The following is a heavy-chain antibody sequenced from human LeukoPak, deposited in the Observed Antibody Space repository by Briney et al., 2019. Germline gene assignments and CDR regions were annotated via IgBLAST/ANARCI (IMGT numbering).Heavy chain of an antibody. J-gene: IGHJ5*02. V-gene: IGHV4-39*07. Sequence: SETLSLTCTVSGGSISSSSYYWGWIRQPPGKGLEWIGSIYYSGSTYYNPSLKSRVTISVDTSKNQFSLKLSSVTAADTAVYYCARVRFVAVAKWGPVDPWGQGTLVTVSS. CDR3: ARVRFVAVAKWGPVDP. D-gene: IGHD6-19*01. CDR2: IYYSGST. CDR1: GGSISSSSYY.